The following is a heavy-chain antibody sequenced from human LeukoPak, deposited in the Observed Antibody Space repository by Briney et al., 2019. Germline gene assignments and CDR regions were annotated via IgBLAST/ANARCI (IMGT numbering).Heavy chain of an antibody. CDR2: ISRSGTTI. V-gene: IGHV3-48*03. CDR1: GFTFRNYE. J-gene: IGHJ3*02. Sequence: GGSLRLSCAASGFTFRNYEMSWVRQAPGKGLEWVSYISRSGTTIHYADSVKGRFTISRDNAKNFLYLQMNSLRAEDTAVYYCARTNKRVYDAFDIWGQGTMVTVSS. D-gene: IGHD5/OR15-5a*01. CDR3: ARTNKRVYDAFDI.